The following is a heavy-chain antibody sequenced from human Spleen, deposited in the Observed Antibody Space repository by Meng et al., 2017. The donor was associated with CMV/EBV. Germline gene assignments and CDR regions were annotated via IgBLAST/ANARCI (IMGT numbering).Heavy chain of an antibody. Sequence: GESLKISCAASGFTFSTYAIHWVRQAPGKGLEWVALISYDGSNKYCADAVKGRFTISRDNSKNMVYLQMNSLRAEDTAVYYCAGRDSTLSDYWGQGTLVTVSS. V-gene: IGHV3-30-3*01. CDR1: GFTFSTYA. D-gene: IGHD6-6*01. CDR2: ISYDGSNK. J-gene: IGHJ4*02. CDR3: AGRDSTLSDY.